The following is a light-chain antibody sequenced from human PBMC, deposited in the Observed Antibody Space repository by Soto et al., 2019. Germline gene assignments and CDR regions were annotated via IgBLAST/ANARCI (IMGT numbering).Light chain of an antibody. CDR1: QNIGSW. J-gene: IGKJ1*01. Sequence: DIQMTQSPSTLSASVGDRVSXTCXXCQNIGSWLAWYQQKAGKAPKLLIYKASTLESGVPSRFSGNGSGTEFTLTISCLQPDDFATYYCQQYNTFNMWTFGQGTKV. CDR2: KAS. CDR3: QQYNTFNMWT. V-gene: IGKV1-5*03.